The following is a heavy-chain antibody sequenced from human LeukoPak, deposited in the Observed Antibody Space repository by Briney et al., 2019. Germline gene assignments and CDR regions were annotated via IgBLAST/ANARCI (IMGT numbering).Heavy chain of an antibody. J-gene: IGHJ4*02. CDR1: GYTFTGYY. D-gene: IGHD3-16*02. CDR3: AREDYDYVWGSYRPTQYDY. CDR2: INPNSGGT. Sequence: ASVKVSGKASGYTFTGYYMHWVRQAPGQGLEWMGWINPNSGGTNYAQKFQGRVTMTRDTSISTAYMELSRLRSDDTAVYYCAREDYDYVWGSYRPTQYDYWGQGTLVTVSS. V-gene: IGHV1-2*02.